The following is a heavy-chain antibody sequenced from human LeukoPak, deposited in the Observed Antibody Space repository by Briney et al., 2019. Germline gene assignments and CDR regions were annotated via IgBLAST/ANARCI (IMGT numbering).Heavy chain of an antibody. J-gene: IGHJ4*02. Sequence: SETLSLTCTVSGDSISSSSYYWGWIRQPPGKGLEWIGEIYQSGSTNYNPSLKSRVTISVDKSKNQFSLKLTSVTAADTAIYYCAKSGDYCLDYWGPGTLVTVSS. CDR2: IYQSGST. CDR3: AKSGDYCLDY. D-gene: IGHD3-3*01. V-gene: IGHV4-39*07. CDR1: GDSISSSSYY.